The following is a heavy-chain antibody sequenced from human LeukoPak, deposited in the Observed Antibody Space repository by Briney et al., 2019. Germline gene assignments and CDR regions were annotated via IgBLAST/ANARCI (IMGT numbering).Heavy chain of an antibody. CDR3: ARGGSQGYYYGSGSFPYFYYYMDV. D-gene: IGHD3-10*01. CDR1: GGSFSGYY. Sequence: SETLSLTCTVYGGSFSGYYWTWIRQPPGKGLEWIGEINHSGSTNYNPSLKSRVTISIDTSKNQFSLNLSSVTAADAAVYYCARGGSQGYYYGSGSFPYFYYYMDVWGKGTTVTISS. J-gene: IGHJ6*03. CDR2: INHSGST. V-gene: IGHV4-34*01.